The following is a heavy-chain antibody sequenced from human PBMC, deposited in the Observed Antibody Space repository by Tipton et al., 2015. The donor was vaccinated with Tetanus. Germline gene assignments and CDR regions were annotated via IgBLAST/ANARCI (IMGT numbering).Heavy chain of an antibody. CDR3: ARAEGRYFDL. J-gene: IGHJ2*01. V-gene: IGHV4-59*11. Sequence: TLSLTCTVSGGSISSHYWSWIRQPPGKGLEWIGYIYYSGSTNYNPSLKSRVTISVDTSKNQFSLKLSSVTAADTAVYYCARAEGRYFDLWGRGTLVTVSS. CDR1: GGSISSHY. CDR2: IYYSGST.